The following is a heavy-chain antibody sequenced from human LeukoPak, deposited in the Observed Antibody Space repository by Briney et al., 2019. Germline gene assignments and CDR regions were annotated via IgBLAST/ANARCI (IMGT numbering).Heavy chain of an antibody. CDR2: IYYSGST. J-gene: IGHJ3*02. D-gene: IGHD3-22*01. V-gene: IGHV4-59*01. Sequence: PSETLSLTCTVSGGSISSYYWSWIRQPPGKGLEWIGYIYYSGSTNYNPSLKSRVTISVDTSKSQFSLKLSSVTAADTAVYYCAREVAPYDSSGYYLRKGALDIWGQGTMVTVSS. CDR1: GGSISSYY. CDR3: AREVAPYDSSGYYLRKGALDI.